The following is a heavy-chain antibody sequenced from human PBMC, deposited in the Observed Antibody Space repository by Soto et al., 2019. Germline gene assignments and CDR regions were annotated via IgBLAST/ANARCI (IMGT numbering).Heavy chain of an antibody. CDR2: ISGSGGST. J-gene: IGHJ4*02. Sequence: EVQLLESGGGLVQPGGSPRLSCAASGFTFSSYAMSWVRQAPGKGLEWVSAISGSGGSTYYADSVKGRFTISRDNSKNTLNLQMISLIAEDTAVYYCAKGRGHADYWGQGTLVTVSS. V-gene: IGHV3-23*01. D-gene: IGHD5-12*01. CDR3: AKGRGHADY. CDR1: GFTFSSYA.